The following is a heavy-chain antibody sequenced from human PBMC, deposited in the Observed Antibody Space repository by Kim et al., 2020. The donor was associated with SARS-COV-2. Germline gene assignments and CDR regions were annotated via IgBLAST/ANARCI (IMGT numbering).Heavy chain of an antibody. D-gene: IGHD6-19*01. J-gene: IGHJ5*02. V-gene: IGHV4-4*06. CDR3: ARDFYSSGWIRHQDNWFDP. Sequence: RVTMSVDTSKNQFSLKLSSVTAADTAVYYCARDFYSSGWIRHQDNWFDPWGQGTLVTVSS.